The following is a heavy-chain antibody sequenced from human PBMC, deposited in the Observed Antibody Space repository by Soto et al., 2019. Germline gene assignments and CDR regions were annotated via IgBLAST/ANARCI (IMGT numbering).Heavy chain of an antibody. V-gene: IGHV5-10-1*01. CDR1: GYSFTSYW. J-gene: IGHJ6*02. CDR2: IDPSDSYT. CDR3: ARQEQLVVDYYYYGMDV. Sequence: PGESLKISCKGSGYSFTSYWISWVRQMPGKGLEWMGRIDPSDSYTNYSPSFQGHVTISADKSISTAYLQWSSLKASDTAMYYCARQEQLVVDYYYYGMDVWGQGTTVTVPS. D-gene: IGHD6-6*01.